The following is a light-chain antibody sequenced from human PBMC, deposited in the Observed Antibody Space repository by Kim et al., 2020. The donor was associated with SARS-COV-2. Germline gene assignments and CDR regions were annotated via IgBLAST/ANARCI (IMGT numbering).Light chain of an antibody. CDR1: QSIGSW. CDR2: KAS. Sequence: GDRITITCRASQSIGSWLAWYQQKPGKAPKLLIQKASSLEGGVPSRFSGSGSETEFTLTISSLQPDDFATYHCQQYKTYWTFGQGTKVEIK. J-gene: IGKJ1*01. CDR3: QQYKTYWT. V-gene: IGKV1-5*03.